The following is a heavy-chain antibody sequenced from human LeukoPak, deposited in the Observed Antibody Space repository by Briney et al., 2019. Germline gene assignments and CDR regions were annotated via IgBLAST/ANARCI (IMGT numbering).Heavy chain of an antibody. J-gene: IGHJ4*02. D-gene: IGHD3-22*01. CDR1: GFTFSSNA. V-gene: IGHV3-23*01. CDR3: AKFRAPYYYYSSGPFDY. Sequence: GGSLRLSCAASGFTFSSNAISWVRQAPGKSLEWVSAISGSGGSTYYADSVKGRFTISRDNSKNTLYLQMNSLRADDTAVYYCAKFRAPYYYYSSGPFDYWGQGTLVTVSS. CDR2: ISGSGGST.